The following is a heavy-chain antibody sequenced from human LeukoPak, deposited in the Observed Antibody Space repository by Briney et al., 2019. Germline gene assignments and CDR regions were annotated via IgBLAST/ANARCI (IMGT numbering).Heavy chain of an antibody. CDR3: AREVIAAAGTDYYYGMDV. V-gene: IGHV3-30*03. CDR1: GFTFSSYG. Sequence: PGGSLRLSCAASGFTFSSYGMHWVRQAPGKGLEWVAVISYDGSNKYYADSVKGRFTISRDNSKNTLYLQMNSLRAEDTAVYYCAREVIAAAGTDYYYGMDVWGQGTTVTVSS. CDR2: ISYDGSNK. J-gene: IGHJ6*02. D-gene: IGHD6-13*01.